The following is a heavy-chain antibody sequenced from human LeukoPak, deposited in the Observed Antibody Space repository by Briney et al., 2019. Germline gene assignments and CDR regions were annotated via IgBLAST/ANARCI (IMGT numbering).Heavy chain of an antibody. J-gene: IGHJ3*02. V-gene: IGHV3-7*01. CDR1: GFTFSRYW. D-gene: IGHD5-24*01. CDR2: IRQDGSEK. CDR3: AREADLGTTISGSFDI. Sequence: GGSLRLSCAASGFTFSRYWMSWVRQAPGKGLEWVASIRQDGSEKYSVDSVKGRFTVSRDNAKNSLYLQMSSLRAADTALYYCAREADLGTTISGSFDIWGQGTMVTVSS.